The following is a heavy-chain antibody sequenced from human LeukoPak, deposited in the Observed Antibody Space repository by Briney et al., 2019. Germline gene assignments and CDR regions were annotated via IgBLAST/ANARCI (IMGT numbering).Heavy chain of an antibody. CDR3: ARKNSYGYAYYYGMDV. CDR2: INHSGST. Sequence: SATLSLTCAVYGGSFSGYYWSWIRQPPGKGPEWIGEINHSGSTNYNPSLKSRVTISVDTSKNQFSLKLSSVTAADTAVYYCARKNSYGYAYYYGMDVWGQGTTVTVSS. V-gene: IGHV4-34*01. D-gene: IGHD5-18*01. CDR1: GGSFSGYY. J-gene: IGHJ6*02.